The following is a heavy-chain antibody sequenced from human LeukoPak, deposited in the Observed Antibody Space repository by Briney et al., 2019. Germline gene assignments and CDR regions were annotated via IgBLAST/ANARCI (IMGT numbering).Heavy chain of an antibody. J-gene: IGHJ5*02. V-gene: IGHV4-39*07. CDR2: IYYSGST. Sequence: PSETLSLTCTVSDGSISSSSYYWGWIRQPPGKGLEWIGSIYYSGSTYYNPSLKSRVTISVDTSKNQFSLKLSSVTAADTAVYYCASGAYDFWSGYLIKGGFDPWGQGTLVTVTS. D-gene: IGHD3-3*01. CDR1: DGSISSSSYY. CDR3: ASGAYDFWSGYLIKGGFDP.